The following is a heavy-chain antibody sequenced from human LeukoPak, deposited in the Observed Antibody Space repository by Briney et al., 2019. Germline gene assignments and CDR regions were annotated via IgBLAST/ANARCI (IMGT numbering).Heavy chain of an antibody. CDR3: ARGVRRGSSGYYEVRGDY. Sequence: ASVKVSCKAFGYTFTSNYMHWVRQAPGQGPEWMGVISPTGGSTTYAQKFQGRVTLTRDMSTSTDYLELSSLRSDDTAVYYCARGVRRGSSGYYEVRGDYWGQGTLVTVSS. V-gene: IGHV1-46*01. CDR2: ISPTGGST. CDR1: GYTFTSNY. D-gene: IGHD3-22*01. J-gene: IGHJ4*02.